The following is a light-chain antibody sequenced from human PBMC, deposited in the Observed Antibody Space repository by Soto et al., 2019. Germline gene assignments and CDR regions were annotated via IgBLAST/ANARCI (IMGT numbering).Light chain of an antibody. CDR2: SNN. Sequence: QPVLTQPPSASGTPGQRVTISCSGSSSNIGSNTVNWYQQLPETAPKLLIYSNNQRPSGVPDRFSGSKSGTSASLAISGLQSEDGADYYCAAWDDSLNGLLFGGGTQLAVL. V-gene: IGLV1-44*01. J-gene: IGLJ2*01. CDR1: SSNIGSNT. CDR3: AAWDDSLNGLL.